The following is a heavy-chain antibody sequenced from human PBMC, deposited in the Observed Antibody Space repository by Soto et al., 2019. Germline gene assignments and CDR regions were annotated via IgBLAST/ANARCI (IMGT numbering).Heavy chain of an antibody. V-gene: IGHV6-1*01. D-gene: IGHD6-13*01. J-gene: IGHJ6*02. CDR3: ARLAAAGSSGPLAYYYYYGMDV. Sequence: GDIISTNTAAWNWIRQSPSRGLEWLGRTYYRTKWFNDYAESVKSRLTINPDTSKNQFSLQLNSMTPEDTAVYYCARLAAAGSSGPLAYYYYYGMDVWGQGTTVTVSS. CDR2: TYYRTKWFN. CDR1: GDIISTNTAA.